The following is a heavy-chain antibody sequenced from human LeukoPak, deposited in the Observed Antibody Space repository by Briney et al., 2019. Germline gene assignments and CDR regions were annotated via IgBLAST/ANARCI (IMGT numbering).Heavy chain of an antibody. Sequence: ASVKVSCKASGYTFTGYYMHWVRQAPGQGLEWMGWINPNSGGTNYAQKFQGRVTMTRDTSISTAYMELSRLRSDDTAVYYCARVRILRYFVWPLYYFDYWGQGTLVTVSS. J-gene: IGHJ4*02. CDR2: INPNSGGT. CDR3: ARVRILRYFVWPLYYFDY. D-gene: IGHD3-9*01. V-gene: IGHV1-2*02. CDR1: GYTFTGYY.